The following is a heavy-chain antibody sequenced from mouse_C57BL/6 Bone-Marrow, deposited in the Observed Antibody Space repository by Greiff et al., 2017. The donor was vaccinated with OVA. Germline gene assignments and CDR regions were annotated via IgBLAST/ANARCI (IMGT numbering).Heavy chain of an antibody. CDR1: GYTFTSYW. J-gene: IGHJ4*01. CDR3: ARRRGTLLLRSKGDAMDY. D-gene: IGHD1-1*01. CDR2: IYPGSGST. V-gene: IGHV1-55*01. Sequence: QVQLQQPGAELVKPGASVKMSCKASGYTFTSYWITWVKQRPGQGLEWIGDIYPGSGSTNYNEKFKSKATLTVDTSSSTAYMQLSSLTSEDSAVYYCARRRGTLLLRSKGDAMDYWGQGTSVTVSS.